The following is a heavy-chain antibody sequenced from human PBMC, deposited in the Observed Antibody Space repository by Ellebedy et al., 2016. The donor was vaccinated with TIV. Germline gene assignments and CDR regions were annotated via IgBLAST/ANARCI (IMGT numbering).Heavy chain of an antibody. CDR3: ARGSNYYDNTELAY. CDR2: IVAFFRTT. D-gene: IGHD3-22*01. J-gene: IGHJ4*02. CDR1: GGTFSNYG. V-gene: IGHV1-69*13. Sequence: SVKVSCXASGGTFSNYGISWVRQAPGHGLEWMGGIVAFFRTTNYAQKFQGRLTITAGESTSTVYMELSSLRSDDTAVYYCARGSNYYDNTELAYWGQGTLVTVSS.